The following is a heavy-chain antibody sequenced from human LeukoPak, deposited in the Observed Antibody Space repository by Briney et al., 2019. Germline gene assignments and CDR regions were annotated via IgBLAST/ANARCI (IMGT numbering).Heavy chain of an antibody. CDR1: SGSISTSNYY. J-gene: IGHJ5*01. D-gene: IGHD3-22*01. CDR2: IFYSGST. V-gene: IGHV4-39*01. CDR3: ARHYYDSSGYYHNWFDS. Sequence: SETLSLTCTVSSGSISTSNYYWGWVRQPPGKALEWIGNIFYSGSTYYSPSLKSRVTISVDTSKNQFSLKLSSVTAADTAVYYCARHYYDSSGYYHNWFDSRGQGTLVTVSS.